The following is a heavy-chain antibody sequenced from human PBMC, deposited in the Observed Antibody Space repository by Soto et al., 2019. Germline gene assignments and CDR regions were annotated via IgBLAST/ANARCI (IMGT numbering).Heavy chain of an antibody. D-gene: IGHD1-26*01. CDR2: IYHSGST. CDR3: ARDRTETWEPTEEGGTDV. CDR1: GGSISSSNW. V-gene: IGHV4-4*02. J-gene: IGHJ6*02. Sequence: SETLSLTCAVSGGSISSSNWWSWVRQPPGKGLEWIGEIYHSGSTNYNPSLKSRVTISVDKSKNQFSLKLSSVTAADTAVYYCARDRTETWEPTEEGGTDVWGEGNTVTFS.